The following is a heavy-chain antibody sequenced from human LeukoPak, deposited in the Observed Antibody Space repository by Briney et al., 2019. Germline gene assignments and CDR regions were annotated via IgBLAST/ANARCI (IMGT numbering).Heavy chain of an antibody. CDR2: ISAYNGNT. CDR3: ARDGDFSGDYEGHFDY. D-gene: IGHD4-17*01. V-gene: IGHV1-18*01. CDR1: GYTFTSYG. J-gene: IGHJ4*02. Sequence: ASVKVSCKASGYTFTSYGISWVRQAPGQGLEWMGWISAYNGNTNYAQKLQSRVTMTTDTSTSTAYMELRSLRSDDTAVYYCARDGDFSGDYEGHFDYWGQGILVTVSS.